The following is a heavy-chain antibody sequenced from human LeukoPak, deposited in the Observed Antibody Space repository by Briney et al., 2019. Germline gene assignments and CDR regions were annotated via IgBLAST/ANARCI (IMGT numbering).Heavy chain of an antibody. CDR1: GGSLSSYY. V-gene: IGHV4-59*01. J-gene: IGHJ3*02. Sequence: SETLSLTCTFSGGSLSSYYWSWIRQPPGKGLEWIGYIYYSGSTNYNPSLKSRVTISVDTSKNQFSLKLSSVTAADTAVYYCARVRGRNAFDIWGQGTMVTVSS. CDR3: ARVRGRNAFDI. CDR2: IYYSGST.